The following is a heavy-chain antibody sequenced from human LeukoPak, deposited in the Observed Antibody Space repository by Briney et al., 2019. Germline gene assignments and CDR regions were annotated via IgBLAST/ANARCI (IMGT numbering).Heavy chain of an antibody. CDR3: ARKAYDSSGYYSIYTPKDY. CDR2: ITPYNGNT. D-gene: IGHD3-22*01. V-gene: IGHV1-18*01. CDR1: GYTFTSYG. J-gene: IGHJ4*02. Sequence: GASVKVSCKASGYTFTSYGVSWVRQAPGQGLEWMGWITPYNGNTNYAQKLQGRVTLTTDTSTSTAYMELRSLRSDDTAVYYCARKAYDSSGYYSIYTPKDYWGQGTLVTVSS.